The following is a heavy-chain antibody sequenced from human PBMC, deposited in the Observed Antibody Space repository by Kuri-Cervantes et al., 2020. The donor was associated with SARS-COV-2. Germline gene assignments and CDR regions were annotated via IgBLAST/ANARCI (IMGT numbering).Heavy chain of an antibody. J-gene: IGHJ4*02. CDR3: ACSAEQLVWYYFDY. CDR1: GGTFSSYA. V-gene: IGHV1-69*13. Sequence: SVKVSCKASGGTFSSYAISWVRQAPGQGLEWMGGIIPIFGTANYAQKFQGRVTITAGESMSTAYMELSSLRSEDTAVYYCACSAEQLVWYYFDYWGQGTLVTVSS. D-gene: IGHD6-13*01. CDR2: IIPIFGTA.